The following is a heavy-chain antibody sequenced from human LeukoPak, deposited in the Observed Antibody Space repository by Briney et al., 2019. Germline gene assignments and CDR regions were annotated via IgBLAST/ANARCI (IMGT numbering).Heavy chain of an antibody. J-gene: IGHJ4*02. Sequence: PGGSLRLSCAASGFTVSSNYMSWVRQAPGKGLEWVSVIYSGGSTDYADSVKGRFTISRDNSNHMLYLQMNSLIAEDTAIYYCAKDDDWLRFEHWGRGTPVSVSS. D-gene: IGHD5-12*01. V-gene: IGHV3-66*01. CDR3: AKDDDWLRFEH. CDR2: IYSGGST. CDR1: GFTVSSNY.